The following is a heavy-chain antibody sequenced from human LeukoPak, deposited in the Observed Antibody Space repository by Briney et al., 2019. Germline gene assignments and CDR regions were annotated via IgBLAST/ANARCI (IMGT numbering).Heavy chain of an antibody. CDR2: ISGSGGST. V-gene: IGHV3-23*01. D-gene: IGHD5-18*01. CDR1: RFTFSSYA. CDR3: AKNSGYSYGYYFDY. J-gene: IGHJ4*02. Sequence: PGGSLRLSCAASRFTFSSYAMSWVRQAPGKGLEWVSAISGSGGSTYYAGSVKGRFTISRDNSKNTLYLQVNTLRAEDTAVFYCAKNSGYSYGYYFDYWGQGTLVTVSS.